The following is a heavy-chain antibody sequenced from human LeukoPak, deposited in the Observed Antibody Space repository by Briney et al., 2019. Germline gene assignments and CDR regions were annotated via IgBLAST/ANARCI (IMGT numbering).Heavy chain of an antibody. J-gene: IGHJ4*02. V-gene: IGHV3-74*01. CDR3: VSGAPFDY. CDR1: GFTFTSYW. D-gene: IGHD1-26*01. CDR2: INSDGTST. Sequence: PGGSLSLSCAASGFTFTSYWVHWVSQAPGKGLVWVSRINSDGTSTAYADSVKGRFTISRDNAKNMLYLQMNSLRVDDAAVYYCVSGAPFDYWGQGTLVAVSS.